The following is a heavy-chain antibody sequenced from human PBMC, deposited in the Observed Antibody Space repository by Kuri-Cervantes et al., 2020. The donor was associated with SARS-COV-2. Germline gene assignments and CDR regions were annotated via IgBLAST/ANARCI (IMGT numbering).Heavy chain of an antibody. CDR2: IYSGGSST. CDR1: GFTFSSHA. CDR3: AKFAKVLLWFGDHYYFDY. J-gene: IGHJ4*02. V-gene: IGHV3-23*03. D-gene: IGHD3-10*01. Sequence: GESLKISCAASGFTFSSHAMSWVRQAPGKGLEWVSVIYSGGSSTYYADSVKGRFTISRDNSKNTLYLQMNSLRAEDTAVYYCAKFAKVLLWFGDHYYFDYWGQGTLVTVSS.